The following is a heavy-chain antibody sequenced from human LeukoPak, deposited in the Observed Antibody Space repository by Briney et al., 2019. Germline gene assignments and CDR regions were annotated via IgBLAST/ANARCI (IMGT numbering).Heavy chain of an antibody. CDR2: ISAYNGNT. J-gene: IGHJ4*02. CDR3: TRHPSGYLMPFFDY. CDR1: GYTFTSYG. Sequence: ASVRVSCKASGYTFTSYGISWVRQAPGQGLEWMGWISAYNGNTNYAQKLQGRVTMTTDTSTSTAYMELRSLRSDDTAVYYCTRHPSGYLMPFFDYWGQGTLVTVSS. V-gene: IGHV1-18*01. D-gene: IGHD3-3*01.